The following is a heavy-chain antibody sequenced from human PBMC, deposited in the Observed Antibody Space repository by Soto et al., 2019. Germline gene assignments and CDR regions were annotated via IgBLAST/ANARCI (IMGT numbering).Heavy chain of an antibody. Sequence: EVQLLESGGGLVQPGGSLRLSCAASGFTFSSYAMRWVRQAPGKGLEWVSAISGSGGSTYYADSVKGRFTISRDTSMNTIDPQMSILRGEDTAVYYCARRGSGSYYDYLGQGTLVSVS. V-gene: IGHV3-23*01. J-gene: IGHJ4*02. CDR3: ARRGSGSYYDY. D-gene: IGHD1-26*01. CDR1: GFTFSSYA. CDR2: ISGSGGST.